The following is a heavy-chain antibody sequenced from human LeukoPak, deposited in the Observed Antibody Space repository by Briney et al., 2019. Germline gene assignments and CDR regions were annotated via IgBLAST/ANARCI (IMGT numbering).Heavy chain of an antibody. Sequence: GGSLRFSCAASGFTFSSYSMNWVRQAPGKGLEWVSSISSSSYIYYADSVKGRFTISRDNAKNSLYLQMNSLRAEDTAVYYCAVDYCSSTSCDPVEAFDIWGQGTMVTVSS. J-gene: IGHJ3*02. D-gene: IGHD2-2*01. V-gene: IGHV3-21*01. CDR1: GFTFSSYS. CDR2: ISSSSYI. CDR3: AVDYCSSTSCDPVEAFDI.